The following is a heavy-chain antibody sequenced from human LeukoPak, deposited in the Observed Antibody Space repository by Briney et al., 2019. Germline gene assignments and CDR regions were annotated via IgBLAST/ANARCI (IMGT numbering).Heavy chain of an antibody. CDR1: GGSIGSISYY. CDR3: ARAKSGGYSYGYYFDY. V-gene: IGHV4-30-4*08. CDR2: IYYSGST. J-gene: IGHJ4*02. Sequence: QPQLQESGPGLVKPSETLSLTCTVSGGSIGSISYYWSWIRQPPGKDLEWLGNIYYSGSTYYNPSLKSRVTISVDTSKNQFSLKLSSVTAADTAVYYCARAKSGGYSYGYYFDYWGQGTQGTVSS. D-gene: IGHD5-18*01.